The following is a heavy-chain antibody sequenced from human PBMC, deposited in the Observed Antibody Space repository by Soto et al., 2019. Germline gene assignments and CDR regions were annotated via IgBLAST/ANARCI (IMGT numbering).Heavy chain of an antibody. CDR1: GFTFSSYA. V-gene: IGHV3-30-3*01. CDR3: AIPAGGMDV. CDR2: ISYDGSNK. Sequence: QVQLVESGGGVVQPGRSLRLSCAASGFTFSSYAMHWVRQAPGKGLEWVAVISYDGSNKYYADSVKGRFTISRDNSKYTLYLQMNSLRAEDTAVYYCAIPAGGMDVWGQGTTVTVSS. J-gene: IGHJ6*02.